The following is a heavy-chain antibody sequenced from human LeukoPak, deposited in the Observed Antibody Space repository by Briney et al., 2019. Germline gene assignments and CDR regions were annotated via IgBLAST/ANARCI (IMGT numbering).Heavy chain of an antibody. CDR1: GYTFTSYD. D-gene: IGHD7-27*01. CDR2: MNPNSGNT. J-gene: IGHJ6*02. CDR3: ARWAPQEHWGLSGMDV. Sequence: ASVKVSCKASGYTFTSYDINWVRQATGQGLEWMGWMNPNSGNTGYAQKFQGRVTMTRNTSISTAYMELSSLRSEDTAVYYCARWAPQEHWGLSGMDVWGQGTTVTVSS. V-gene: IGHV1-8*01.